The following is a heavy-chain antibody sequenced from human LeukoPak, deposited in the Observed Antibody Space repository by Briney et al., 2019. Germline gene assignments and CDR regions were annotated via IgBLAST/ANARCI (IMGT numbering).Heavy chain of an antibody. J-gene: IGHJ4*02. V-gene: IGHV3-23*03. Sequence: PGGSLRLSCAASGFTFTYYAMHWVRQAPGKGLEWVSVIYSGGSTYYADSVKGRFTISRDNSKNTLYLRMNILRAEDTALYYCAKEDRSGWWVADWGQGTLVTVSS. CDR1: GFTFTYYA. CDR3: AKEDRSGWWVAD. CDR2: IYSGGST. D-gene: IGHD6-19*01.